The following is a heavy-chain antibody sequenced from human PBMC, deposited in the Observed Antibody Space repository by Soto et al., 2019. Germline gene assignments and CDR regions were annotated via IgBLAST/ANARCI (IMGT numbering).Heavy chain of an antibody. V-gene: IGHV3-23*01. J-gene: IGHJ4*02. D-gene: IGHD3-10*01. CDR2: ISGSGGST. CDR3: AKNMLRGVIITSWDY. Sequence: GGSLRLSCAASGFTFSSYAMSWVRQAPGKGLEWVSAISGSGGSTYYADSVKGRFTISRDNSKNTLYLQMNSLRAKDTAVYYCAKNMLRGVIITSWDYWGQGTLVTVSS. CDR1: GFTFSSYA.